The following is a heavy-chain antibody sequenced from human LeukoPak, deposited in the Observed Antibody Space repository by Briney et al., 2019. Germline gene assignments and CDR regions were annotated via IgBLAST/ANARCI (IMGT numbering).Heavy chain of an antibody. CDR2: IKSDGGSI. CDR1: GFTFSSYG. J-gene: IGHJ4*02. V-gene: IGHV3-74*03. CDR3: ARDLDYGGRSNFDH. Sequence: PGGSLRLSCAASGFTFSSYGMHWVRQAPGKGLVWVSRIKSDGGSIMYADSVRGRFTISRDNAKNTLYLQMNSVRAEDTAVYYCARDLDYGGRSNFDHWGQGALVTVSS. D-gene: IGHD4-23*01.